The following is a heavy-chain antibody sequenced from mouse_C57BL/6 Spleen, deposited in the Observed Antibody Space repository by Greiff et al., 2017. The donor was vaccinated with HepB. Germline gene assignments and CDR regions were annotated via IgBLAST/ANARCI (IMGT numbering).Heavy chain of an antibody. CDR2: INPSSGYT. CDR3: ARTLFPPYFDY. CDR1: GYTFTSYT. Sequence: VKLMESGAELARPGASVKMSCKASGYTFTSYTMHWVKQRPGQGLEWIGYINPSSGYTKYNQKFKDKATLTADQSSSTAYRQLSSLTSEDSAVYYWARTLFPPYFDYWGQGTTLTVSS. V-gene: IGHV1-4*01. D-gene: IGHD6-1*01. J-gene: IGHJ2*01.